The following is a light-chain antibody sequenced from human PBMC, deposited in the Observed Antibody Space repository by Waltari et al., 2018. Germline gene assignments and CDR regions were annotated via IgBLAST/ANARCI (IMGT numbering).Light chain of an antibody. Sequence: DIVMTQSPDSLAVYLGERATITCTSSQSVLYSSNNKYYLAWYQQQPGQPPKLLIYWASTRESGVPDRFSGSGSGTDFTLTISSLQAEDVAVYYCQQYYSTPWTFGQGTKVEIK. CDR1: QSVLYSSNNKYY. CDR3: QQYYSTPWT. J-gene: IGKJ1*01. CDR2: WAS. V-gene: IGKV4-1*01.